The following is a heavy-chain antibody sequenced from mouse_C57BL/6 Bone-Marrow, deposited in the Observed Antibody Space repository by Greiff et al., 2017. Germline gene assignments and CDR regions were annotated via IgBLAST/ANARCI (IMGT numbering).Heavy chain of an antibody. CDR3: ARLGNYYYAMDY. Sequence: VQLQQPGAELVKPGASVKLSCKASGYTFTSYWMHWVKQRPGQGLEWIGMIHPNSGSTNYNEKFKSKATLTVDKSSSTAYMQLSSLTSEDSAVYYCARLGNYYYAMDYWGQGTSVTVSS. CDR2: IHPNSGST. J-gene: IGHJ4*01. CDR1: GYTFTSYW. V-gene: IGHV1-64*01. D-gene: IGHD2-1*01.